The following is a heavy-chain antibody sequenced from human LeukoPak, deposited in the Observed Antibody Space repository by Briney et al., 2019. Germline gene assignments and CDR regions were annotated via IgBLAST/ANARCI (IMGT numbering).Heavy chain of an antibody. CDR1: GGTFSSYA. CDR2: IIPIFGTA. V-gene: IGHV1-69*13. Sequence: SVKVSCKASGGTFSSYAISWVRQAPGQGLEWMGGIIPIFGTANYAQKFQGRVTITADESTSTAYMELSSLRSEDTAVYYCGRAESSVEMATSFDYWGQGTLVNVSS. J-gene: IGHJ4*02. CDR3: GRAESSVEMATSFDY. D-gene: IGHD5-24*01.